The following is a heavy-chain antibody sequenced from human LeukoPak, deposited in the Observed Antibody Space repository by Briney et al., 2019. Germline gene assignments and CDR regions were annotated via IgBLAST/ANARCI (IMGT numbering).Heavy chain of an antibody. CDR1: GFTFTTYW. J-gene: IGHJ4*02. Sequence: PGESLRLSCAASGFTFTTYWMSWVRQPPGKGLEWVANIKQDGTEKYYVDSVKGRFTISRDNAKNSLYLQMNSLRAEDTAVYYCARDRGVVVPAYYFDYWGQGTLVTVSS. D-gene: IGHD2-2*01. CDR2: IKQDGTEK. CDR3: ARDRGVVVPAYYFDY. V-gene: IGHV3-7*01.